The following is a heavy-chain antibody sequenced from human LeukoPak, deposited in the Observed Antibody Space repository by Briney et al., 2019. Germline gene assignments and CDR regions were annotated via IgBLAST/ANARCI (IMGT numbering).Heavy chain of an antibody. Sequence: SETLSLTCTVSSGSISSSSYYWGWIRQPPGKGLEWIGSIYYSGGTYYNPSLKSRVTISVDTSKNQFSLKLSSVTAADTAVYYCASLLIFFRWELPTHFDYWGQGTLVTVSS. CDR2: IYYSGGT. V-gene: IGHV4-39*07. J-gene: IGHJ4*02. D-gene: IGHD1-26*01. CDR1: SGSISSSSYY. CDR3: ASLLIFFRWELPTHFDY.